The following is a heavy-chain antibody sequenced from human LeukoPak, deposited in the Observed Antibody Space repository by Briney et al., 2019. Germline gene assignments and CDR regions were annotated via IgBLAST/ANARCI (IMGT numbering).Heavy chain of an antibody. D-gene: IGHD3-3*01. CDR2: ISAYNGNT. J-gene: IGHJ4*02. CDR1: GYTFTSYG. CDR3: ARILEWLSLDPDFDY. Sequence: ASVTVSCKASGYTFTSYGISWVRQAPGQGLEWMGWISAYNGNTNYAQKLQGRVTMTTDTSTSTAYMELRSLRSDDTAVYYCARILEWLSLDPDFDYWGQGTLVTVSS. V-gene: IGHV1-18*01.